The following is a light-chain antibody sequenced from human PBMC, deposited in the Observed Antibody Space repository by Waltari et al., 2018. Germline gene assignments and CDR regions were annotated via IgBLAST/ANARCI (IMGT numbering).Light chain of an antibody. V-gene: IGLV3-19*01. CDR3: NSRDSSGSHYV. J-gene: IGLJ1*01. CDR2: GRN. Sequence: SSELTQDPAVSVALGQTVRITCQGDSLRRTYASWYQQKSGQAPILVIYGRNTRPSGIPDRFSGSSSGNSASLTITGAQAEDEADYYCNSRDSSGSHYVFGAGTKVTVL. CDR1: SLRRTY.